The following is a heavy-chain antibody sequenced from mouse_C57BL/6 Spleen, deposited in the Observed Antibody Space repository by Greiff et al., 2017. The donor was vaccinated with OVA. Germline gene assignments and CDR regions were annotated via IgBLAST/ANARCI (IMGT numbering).Heavy chain of an antibody. CDR3: ARDLNWCDY. CDR1: GFTFSSYA. Sequence: EVKVVESGGGLVKPGGSLKLSCAASGFTFSSYAMSWVRQTPEKRLEWVATISDGGSYTYYPDNVKGRFTISRDNAKNNLYLQMSHLKSEDTAMYYCARDLNWCDYWGQGTTLTVSS. J-gene: IGHJ2*01. CDR2: ISDGGSYT. V-gene: IGHV5-4*01. D-gene: IGHD4-1*01.